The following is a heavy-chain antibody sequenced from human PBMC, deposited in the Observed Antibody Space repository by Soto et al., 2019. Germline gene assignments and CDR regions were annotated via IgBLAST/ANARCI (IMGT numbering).Heavy chain of an antibody. CDR3: ARGRITIFGVVIIPHGWFDP. CDR2: INHSGST. V-gene: IGHV4-34*01. J-gene: IGHJ5*02. D-gene: IGHD3-3*01. Sequence: QVQLQQWGAGLLKPSETLSLTCAVYGGSFSGYYWSWIRQPPGKGLEWIGEINHSGSTNYNPSLKIRVTISVDTSKNQFSLKLSSVTAADTAVYYCARGRITIFGVVIIPHGWFDPWGQGTLVTVSS. CDR1: GGSFSGYY.